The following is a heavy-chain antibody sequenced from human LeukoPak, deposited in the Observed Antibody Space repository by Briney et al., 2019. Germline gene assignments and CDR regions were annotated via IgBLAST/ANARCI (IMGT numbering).Heavy chain of an antibody. CDR1: GFTFSDYY. D-gene: IGHD3-10*01. CDR2: ISGSGTNI. J-gene: IGHJ4*02. V-gene: IGHV3-11*01. CDR3: ARTGHRGGFDY. Sequence: GGSLRLSCAASGFTFSDYYMSWIRQAPGKGLEWISYISGSGTNIYYADSVRGRFTISRDNAKNSLYLQMNGLRAEDTAVYYCARTGHRGGFDYWGQGTLVTVSS.